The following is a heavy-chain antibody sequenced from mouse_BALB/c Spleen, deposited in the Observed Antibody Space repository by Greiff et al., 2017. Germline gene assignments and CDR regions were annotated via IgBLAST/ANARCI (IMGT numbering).Heavy chain of an antibody. CDR2: ISSGGST. CDR3: ARRYYYGSSLYAMDY. J-gene: IGHJ4*01. CDR1: GFTFSSYA. Sequence: EVQGVESGGGLAKPGGSLKLSCAASGFTFSSYAMSWVRQTPEKRLEWVASISSGGSTYYPDSVKGRFTISRDNARNILYLQMSSLRSEDTAMYYCARRYYYGSSLYAMDYWGQGTSVTVSS. D-gene: IGHD1-1*01. V-gene: IGHV5-6-5*01.